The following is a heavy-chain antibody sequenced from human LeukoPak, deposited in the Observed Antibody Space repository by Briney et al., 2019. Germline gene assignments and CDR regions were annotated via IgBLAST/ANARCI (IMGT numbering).Heavy chain of an antibody. J-gene: IGHJ4*02. Sequence: PGGSLRLSCAASGFTFSDYYMSWIRQAPGKGLEWVSYISSSGSTIYYADSVKGRFTISRDNSKNTLYLQMNSLRAEDTAVYYCAKGKAYYYDSSGHRYFDYWGQGTLVTVSS. CDR3: AKGKAYYYDSSGHRYFDY. V-gene: IGHV3-11*01. CDR2: ISSSGSTI. CDR1: GFTFSDYY. D-gene: IGHD3-22*01.